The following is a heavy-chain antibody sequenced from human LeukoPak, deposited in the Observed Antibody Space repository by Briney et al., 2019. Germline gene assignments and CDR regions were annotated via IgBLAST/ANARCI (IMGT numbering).Heavy chain of an antibody. J-gene: IGHJ4*02. D-gene: IGHD3-22*01. CDR1: GYTFTGYY. V-gene: IGHV1-2*02. CDR2: INPNSGGT. CDR3: ARVISSGPKFGY. Sequence: ASVKVSCKAAGYTFTGYYMHWVRQAPGQGLEWMGWINPNSGGTNYAQKFQGRVTMTRDTSISTAYMELRRLRSDDTAVYYCARVISSGPKFGYWGQGTLVTVSS.